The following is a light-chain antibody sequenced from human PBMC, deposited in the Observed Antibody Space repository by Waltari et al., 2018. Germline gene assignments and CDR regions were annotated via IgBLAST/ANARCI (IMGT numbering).Light chain of an antibody. V-gene: IGLV8-61*01. CDR1: SGSVSTSSY. J-gene: IGLJ3*02. CDR3: VLYMGSGIWV. CDR2: TTT. Sequence: QTVVTQEPSFSVSPGGTVTLTCGLSSGSVSTSSYPSWYQQTPGQAPRTLIYTTTPRSAGVPERFSGSILGNKAALTITGAQADDESDYYCVLYMGSGIWVFGGGTKLTVL.